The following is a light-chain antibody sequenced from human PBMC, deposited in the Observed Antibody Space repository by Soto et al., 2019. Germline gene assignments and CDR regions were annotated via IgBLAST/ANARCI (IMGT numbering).Light chain of an antibody. Sequence: DIQMTQSPSSPSASVGDRVTITCRASQSISSYLNWYQQKPGKATKLLIYAASSLQSGVPTRFSGSGSGTDFTLTISSLQPEDFATYYCQQSYSTPRTFGQGTKVDIK. V-gene: IGKV1-39*01. CDR2: AAS. CDR1: QSISSY. CDR3: QQSYSTPRT. J-gene: IGKJ1*01.